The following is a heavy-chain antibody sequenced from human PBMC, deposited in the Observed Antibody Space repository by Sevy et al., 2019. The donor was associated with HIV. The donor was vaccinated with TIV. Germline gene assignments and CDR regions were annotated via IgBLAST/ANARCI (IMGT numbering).Heavy chain of an antibody. CDR3: ARGNQEYYYGMDV. CDR1: DGSISSYY. V-gene: IGHV4-59*01. D-gene: IGHD1-1*01. CDR2: IYYSGTT. Sequence: SESLSLTCTVPDGSISSYYWSWIRQPPGKGLERIGYIYYSGTTNYNPSLKSRVTISKDTSKNQFYLRLSSVTAADTAVYYRARGNQEYYYGMDVWGQGTTVTVSS. J-gene: IGHJ6*02.